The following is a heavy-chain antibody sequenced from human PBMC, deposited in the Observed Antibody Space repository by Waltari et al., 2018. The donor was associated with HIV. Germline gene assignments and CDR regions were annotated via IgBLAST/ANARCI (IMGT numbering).Heavy chain of an antibody. CDR2: ISSSSSYI. CDR3: ATLVSSGWYYFDY. CDR1: GFTFSSYR. J-gene: IGHJ4*02. Sequence: EVQLVESGGGLVKPGGSLRLSCAASGFTFSSYRLHWVSPAPGKGLEWVSAISSSSSYIYYADSVKGRFTISRDNAKNSLYLQMNSLRAEDTAVYYCATLVSSGWYYFDYWGQGTLVTVSS. V-gene: IGHV3-21*01. D-gene: IGHD6-19*01.